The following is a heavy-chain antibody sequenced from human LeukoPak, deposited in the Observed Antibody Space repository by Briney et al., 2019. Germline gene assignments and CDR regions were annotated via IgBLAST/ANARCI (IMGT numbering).Heavy chain of an antibody. CDR2: ISSSSTYI. D-gene: IGHD6-19*01. J-gene: IGHJ3*02. CDR3: ARTYSSGWYGGDAFEI. Sequence: GGSLRLSCAASGFTFSSYIMNWVRQAPGKGLEWVSSISSSSTYIYYADSVKGRFTVSRDNAKNSLYLQMNSLRAEDTAVYYCARTYSSGWYGGDAFEIWGQGTMVTVSS. V-gene: IGHV3-21*01. CDR1: GFTFSSYI.